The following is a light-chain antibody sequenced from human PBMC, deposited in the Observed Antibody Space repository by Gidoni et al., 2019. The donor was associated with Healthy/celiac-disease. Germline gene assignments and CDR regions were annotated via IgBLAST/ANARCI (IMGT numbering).Light chain of an antibody. V-gene: IGKV3-20*01. CDR3: QQDGSSPRT. CDR1: QSVSSSY. CDR2: GAS. Sequence: ELVLTQSPGTLSLSPGERATLPCRASQSVSSSYLAWYQQKPGQAPRLLIYGASSRATGIPDRFSGSGSGTDFTLTISRLEPEDFAVYYCQQDGSSPRTFGQGTKVEIK. J-gene: IGKJ1*01.